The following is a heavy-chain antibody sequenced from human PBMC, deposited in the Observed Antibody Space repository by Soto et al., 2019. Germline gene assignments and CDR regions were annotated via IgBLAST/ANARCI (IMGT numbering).Heavy chain of an antibody. Sequence: GGSLRLSCAASGFTFSSYAMSWVRQAPGKGLEWVSSISGSGGSTYYADSVKGRFTISRDNSKNTLYLQMNSLRAEDTAVYYCAKDPDIVVVPASSFFDYWGQGTLVTV. D-gene: IGHD2-2*01. V-gene: IGHV3-23*01. J-gene: IGHJ4*02. CDR2: ISGSGGST. CDR3: AKDPDIVVVPASSFFDY. CDR1: GFTFSSYA.